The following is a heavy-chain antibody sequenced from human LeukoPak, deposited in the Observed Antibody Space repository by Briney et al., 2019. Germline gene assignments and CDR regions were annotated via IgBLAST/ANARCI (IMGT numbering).Heavy chain of an antibody. CDR2: IYTSGST. Sequence: SETLSLTCTVSGGSISSYYWSWLRQPAGKGLECIGRIYTSGSTNYNPSLKSRVTMSVDTSKNQFSLKLSSVTAADTAVYYCERRIHGRSSSYFDYWGQGTLVTVSS. CDR1: GGSISSYY. J-gene: IGHJ4*02. D-gene: IGHD6-6*01. V-gene: IGHV4-4*07. CDR3: ERRIHGRSSSYFDY.